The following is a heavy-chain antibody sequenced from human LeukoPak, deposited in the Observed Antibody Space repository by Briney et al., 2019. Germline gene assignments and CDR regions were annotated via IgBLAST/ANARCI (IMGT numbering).Heavy chain of an antibody. CDR3: ARRRVRGVISYYYYYMDV. D-gene: IGHD3-10*01. V-gene: IGHV1-2*02. J-gene: IGHJ6*03. CDR1: GYTFTGYY. CDR2: INPNSGGT. Sequence: ASVRVSCKASGYTFTGYYMHWVRQAPGQGLEWMGRINPNSGGTNYAQKFQGRVTMTRDTSISTAYMELSRLRSDDTAVYYCARRRVRGVISYYYYYMDVWGKGTTVTISS.